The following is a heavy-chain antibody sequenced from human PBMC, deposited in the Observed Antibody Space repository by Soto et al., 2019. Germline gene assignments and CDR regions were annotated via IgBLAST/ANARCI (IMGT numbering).Heavy chain of an antibody. CDR3: ATLGAGAFDY. Sequence: ASVKVSCKASGGTFSSYAISWVRRAPGQGLEGMGWINPNSGGTNYAQKFQGRVTMTRDRSINTAYVELSGLRSDDTAVYYCATLGAGAFDYWGQGTLVNVSS. D-gene: IGHD3-16*01. CDR1: GGTFSSYA. CDR2: INPNSGGT. J-gene: IGHJ4*02. V-gene: IGHV1-2*02.